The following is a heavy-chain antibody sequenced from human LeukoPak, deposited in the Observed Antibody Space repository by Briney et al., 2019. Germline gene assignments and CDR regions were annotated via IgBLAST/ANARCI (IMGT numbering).Heavy chain of an antibody. D-gene: IGHD3-3*01. Sequence: ASVEVSCKASGGTFSSYAISWVRQAPGQGLEWMGGIIPIFGTANYAQKFQGRVTITADESTSTAYMELSSLRSEDTAVYYCARVVRFLEWSYWLDPWGQGTLVTVSS. J-gene: IGHJ5*02. CDR3: ARVVRFLEWSYWLDP. CDR2: IIPIFGTA. CDR1: GGTFSSYA. V-gene: IGHV1-69*01.